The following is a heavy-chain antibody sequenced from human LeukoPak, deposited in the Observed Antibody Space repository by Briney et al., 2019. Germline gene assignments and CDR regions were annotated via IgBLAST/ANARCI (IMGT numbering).Heavy chain of an antibody. D-gene: IGHD3-10*01. Sequence: SETLSLTCSVSGGSFTAYYWSWVRQPPGKGLEWIAYVYYSGSTNYNPSLQSRVTISVDTSKTQFSLSLSSVTAADTAVYYCARWEVRLNAFEMWGQGTMVTVSS. V-gene: IGHV4-59*08. CDR1: GGSFTAYY. J-gene: IGHJ3*02. CDR3: ARWEVRLNAFEM. CDR2: VYYSGST.